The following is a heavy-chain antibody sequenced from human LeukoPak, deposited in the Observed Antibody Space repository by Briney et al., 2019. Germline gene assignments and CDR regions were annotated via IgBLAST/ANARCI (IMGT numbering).Heavy chain of an antibody. CDR1: GFTFSRYA. CDR3: AKLPGIAVAGGYLPASQGWDWFDP. D-gene: IGHD6-19*01. Sequence: GRSLRLSCAASGFTFSRYAMHWVRQAPGKGLEWVALISYDGTDKSYADSVKGRFAISRDNSKNTLYLQMNSLRAEDTAVYYCAKLPGIAVAGGYLPASQGWDWFDPWGQGTLVTVSS. V-gene: IGHV3-30*09. CDR2: ISYDGTDK. J-gene: IGHJ5*02.